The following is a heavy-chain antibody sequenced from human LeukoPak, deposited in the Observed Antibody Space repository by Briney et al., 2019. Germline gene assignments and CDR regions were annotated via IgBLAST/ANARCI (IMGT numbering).Heavy chain of an antibody. CDR1: GLTFSNAW. D-gene: IGHD5-12*01. Sequence: GETLRLSCAVSGLTFSNAWMNWVRQAPGKGLEWVGRVLSRAGGGTIDYAAPVKGRFTISRDDSKNALFLQMNSLRTEDTAVYYCVTGGGYNGLDYWGQGALVTVSS. J-gene: IGHJ4*02. CDR3: VTGGGYNGLDY. V-gene: IGHV3-15*07. CDR2: VLSRAGGGTI.